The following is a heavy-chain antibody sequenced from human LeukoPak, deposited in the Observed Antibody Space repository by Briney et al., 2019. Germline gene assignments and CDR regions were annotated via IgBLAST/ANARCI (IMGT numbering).Heavy chain of an antibody. CDR1: GFTLTSSA. J-gene: IGHJ3*02. Sequence: GASVKVSCKASGFTLTSSAMQWVRQARGQRLEWIGWIVVGSGNTNYAQKFQERVTITRDMSTSTAYMELSSLRSEDTAVYYCAAGLGSSGSSAFDIWGQGTMVTVSS. CDR2: IVVGSGNT. CDR3: AAGLGSSGSSAFDI. D-gene: IGHD3-22*01. V-gene: IGHV1-58*02.